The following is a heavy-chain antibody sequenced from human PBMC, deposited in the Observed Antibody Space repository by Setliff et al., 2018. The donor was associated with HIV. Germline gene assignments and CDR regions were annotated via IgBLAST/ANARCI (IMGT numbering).Heavy chain of an antibody. CDR1: GGSISSSSYH. V-gene: IGHV4-39*07. CDR2: IYYSGST. D-gene: IGHD6-19*01. CDR3: ASTGYSSGWSFDY. J-gene: IGHJ4*02. Sequence: PSETLSLTCTVSGGSISSSSYHWGWIRQPPGKGLEWIGSIYYSGSTYYNPSLKSRVTISVDTSKNQFSLKLSSVTAADTAVYYCASTGYSSGWSFDYWGQGTLVTVSS.